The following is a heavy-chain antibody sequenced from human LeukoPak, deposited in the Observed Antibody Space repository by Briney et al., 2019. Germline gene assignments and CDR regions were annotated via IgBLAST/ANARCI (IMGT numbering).Heavy chain of an antibody. CDR3: AKGEGGALGIPHPYYFDY. CDR2: IQYDGSNK. V-gene: IGHV3-30*02. Sequence: GGSRGLSFAASGFPFSSYGMHWGRPAPGKGLGGVAFIQYDGSNKYYSDSVKGRFTISRDNSKNTLYLQINSLTTEDTAVYYCAKGEGGALGIPHPYYFDYWGQGNVVTVSS. D-gene: IGHD3-16*01. J-gene: IGHJ4*02. CDR1: GFPFSSYG.